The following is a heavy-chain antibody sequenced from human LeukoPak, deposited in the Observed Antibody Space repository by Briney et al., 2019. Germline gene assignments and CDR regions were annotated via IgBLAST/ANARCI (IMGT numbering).Heavy chain of an antibody. CDR2: INPNSGGT. D-gene: IGHD3-22*01. Sequence: ASVKVSCKASGYTFTGYYMHWVRQAPGQGLEWMGWINPNSGGTNYAQKFQGRVTMTRDTSISTACMELSRLRSDDTAVYYCARVPDSSGYYYYFDYWGQGTLVTVSS. CDR1: GYTFTGYY. V-gene: IGHV1-2*02. CDR3: ARVPDSSGYYYYFDY. J-gene: IGHJ4*02.